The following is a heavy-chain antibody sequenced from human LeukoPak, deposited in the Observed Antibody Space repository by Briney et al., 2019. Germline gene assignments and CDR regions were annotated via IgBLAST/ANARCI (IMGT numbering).Heavy chain of an antibody. CDR2: MNPNSGNT. D-gene: IGHD3-22*01. J-gene: IGHJ4*02. V-gene: IGHV1-8*01. CDR3: ARVGIYDSSGSLLIY. Sequence: GGSVKVSFKASGYTFTSYDTNWVRQATGQGLGWMGWMNPNSGNTGYAQKFQGRVTMTRNTSISTAYMELSSLRSEDTAVYYCARVGIYDSSGSLLIYWGQGTLVTVSS. CDR1: GYTFTSYD.